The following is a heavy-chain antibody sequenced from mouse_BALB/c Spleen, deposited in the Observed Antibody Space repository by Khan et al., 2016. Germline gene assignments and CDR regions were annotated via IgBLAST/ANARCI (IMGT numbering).Heavy chain of an antibody. J-gene: IGHJ2*01. V-gene: IGHV1S135*01. CDR2: IDTYNGDT. CDR1: GYAFTSYN. CDR3: AREWRTTVVAKGLDY. Sequence: EVQLQESGPELVKPGASVKVSCKASGYAFTSYNMYWVKQSHGKSLEWIGYIDTYNGDTSYNQKFKGKATLTVDKSSSTAYMHLNSLTSEDSAVYYCAREWRTTVVAKGLDYWGQGTTLTVSS. D-gene: IGHD1-1*01.